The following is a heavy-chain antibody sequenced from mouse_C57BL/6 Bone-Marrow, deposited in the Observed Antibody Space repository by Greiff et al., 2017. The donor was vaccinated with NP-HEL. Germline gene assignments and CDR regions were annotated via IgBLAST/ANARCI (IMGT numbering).Heavy chain of an antibody. CDR1: GYTFTDYE. CDR3: TRFITTVVATGYFDY. Sequence: VKLQESGAELVRPGASVTLSCKASGYTFTDYEMHWVKQTPVHGLEWIGAIDPETGGTAYNQKFKGKAILTADKSSSTAYMELRSLTSEDSAVYYCTRFITTVVATGYFDYWGQGTTLTVSS. D-gene: IGHD1-1*01. V-gene: IGHV1-15*01. J-gene: IGHJ2*01. CDR2: IDPETGGT.